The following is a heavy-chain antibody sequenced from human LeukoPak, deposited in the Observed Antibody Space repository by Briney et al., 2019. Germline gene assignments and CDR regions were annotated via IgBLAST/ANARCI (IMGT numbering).Heavy chain of an antibody. CDR2: INSDGYST. V-gene: IGHV3-74*01. CDR3: ARTRLQGNNWFDP. D-gene: IGHD6-25*01. J-gene: IGHJ5*02. Sequence: GGSLRLSCAASGFTFSRYWMHWVRQAPGKGLVWVSRINSDGYSTTYADSVKGRFTISRDNAKNSLYLQMNSLRAEDTAVYYCARTRLQGNNWFDPWGQGTLVTVSS. CDR1: GFTFSRYW.